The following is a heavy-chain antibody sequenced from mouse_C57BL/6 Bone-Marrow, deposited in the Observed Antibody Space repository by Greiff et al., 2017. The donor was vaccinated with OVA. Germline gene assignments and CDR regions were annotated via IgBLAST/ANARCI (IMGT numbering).Heavy chain of an antibody. CDR1: GYTFTSYW. V-gene: IGHV1-7*01. J-gene: IGHJ2*01. CDR2: INPSSGYT. CDR3: ARFTTVAHFDY. D-gene: IGHD1-1*01. Sequence: QVHVKQSGAELAKPGASVKLSCKASGYTFTSYWMHWVKQRPGQGLEWIGYINPSSGYTKYNQKFKDKATLTSDKSSSTAYMQLSSLTYEDSAVYYGARFTTVAHFDYWGQGTTLTVSS.